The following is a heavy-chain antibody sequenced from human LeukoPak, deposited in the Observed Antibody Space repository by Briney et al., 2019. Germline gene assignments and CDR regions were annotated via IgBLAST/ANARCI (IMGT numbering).Heavy chain of an antibody. CDR2: ISGSGGST. J-gene: IGHJ4*02. Sequence: GGSLRLSCAASGFTFSSYAMSWVRQAPGKGLEWVSAISGSGGSTYYADSVKGRFTISRDNSKNTLYLQMNSLRAEDTAVYYCANMGSSGWYFIDYWGKGTLVTVSS. V-gene: IGHV3-23*01. D-gene: IGHD6-19*01. CDR1: GFTFSSYA. CDR3: ANMGSSGWYFIDY.